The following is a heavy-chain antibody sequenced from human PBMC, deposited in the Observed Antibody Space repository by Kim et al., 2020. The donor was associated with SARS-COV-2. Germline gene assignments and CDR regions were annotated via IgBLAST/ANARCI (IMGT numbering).Heavy chain of an antibody. Sequence: GGSLRLSCAASGFTFSGSAMHWVRQASGKGLEWVGRIRSKANSYATAYAASVKGRFTISRDDSKNTAYLQMNSLKTEDTAVYYCTRLGVTGDYWGQGTLVTVSS. CDR2: IRSKANSYAT. CDR3: TRLGVTGDY. CDR1: GFTFSGSA. J-gene: IGHJ4*02. D-gene: IGHD2-21*02. V-gene: IGHV3-73*01.